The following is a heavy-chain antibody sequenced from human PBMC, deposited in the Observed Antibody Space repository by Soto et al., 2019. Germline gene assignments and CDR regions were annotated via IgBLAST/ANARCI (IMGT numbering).Heavy chain of an antibody. J-gene: IGHJ5*02. CDR2: MNPNSGNT. CDR3: ARANCITGPTGWVGH. V-gene: IGHV1-8*01. Sequence: ASVKVSCKASGYTFTSYDINWVRQATGQGLEWMGWMNPNSGNTGYAQKFQGRVTMTRNTSISTAYMELSSLRSEDTAVYYCARANCITGPTGWVGHWGQGTHVTVCS. CDR1: GYTFTSYD. D-gene: IGHD1-7*01.